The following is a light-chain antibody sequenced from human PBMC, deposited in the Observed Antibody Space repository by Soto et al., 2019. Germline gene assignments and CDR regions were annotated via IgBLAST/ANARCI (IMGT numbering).Light chain of an antibody. CDR3: QQYDNWHT. V-gene: IGKV3-15*01. J-gene: IGKJ2*01. CDR1: QSVSSN. CDR2: GAS. Sequence: EIVMTQSPATLSVSPGERATLSCRASQSVSSNLAWYQQKPGQAPRLLIYGASTRATGIPARFSGSGSGTEFTLTIRSLQSGDFAIYYCQQYDNWHTFGQGTKLEIK.